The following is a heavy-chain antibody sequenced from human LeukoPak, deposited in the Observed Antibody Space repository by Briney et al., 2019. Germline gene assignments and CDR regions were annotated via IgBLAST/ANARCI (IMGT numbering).Heavy chain of an antibody. Sequence: SETLSLTCTVSGGSISSYYWSWIRQPAGKGLEWIGRIYSSGSTNYNPSLKSRVTMSVDTSKNQFSLKLSSVTAADTAVYYCARDSAWDSSGYYPYYFDYWGQGTLVTVSP. J-gene: IGHJ4*02. CDR3: ARDSAWDSSGYYPYYFDY. D-gene: IGHD3-22*01. CDR1: GGSISSYY. V-gene: IGHV4-4*07. CDR2: IYSSGST.